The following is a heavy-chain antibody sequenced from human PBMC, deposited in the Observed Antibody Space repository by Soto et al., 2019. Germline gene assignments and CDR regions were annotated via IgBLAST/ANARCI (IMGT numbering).Heavy chain of an antibody. Sequence: SQTLSLTCAISGYSVSSNSAAWNWIRQSPSRGLEWLGRTYYRSKWYNDYAVSVKSRITINPDTSKNQFSLQLNSVTPEDTAVYYCARGFFGGSSLNFRFRGMDVWGQGTTVTVSS. CDR1: GYSVSSNSAA. CDR2: TYYRSKWYN. CDR3: ARGFFGGSSLNFRFRGMDV. D-gene: IGHD2-15*01. V-gene: IGHV6-1*01. J-gene: IGHJ6*02.